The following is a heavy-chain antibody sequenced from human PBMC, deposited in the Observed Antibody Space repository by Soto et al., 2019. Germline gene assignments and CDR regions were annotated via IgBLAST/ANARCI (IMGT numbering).Heavy chain of an antibody. J-gene: IGHJ5*02. CDR2: ISHYGNT. CDR3: ARNGDCTSGICYVGWFDP. D-gene: IGHD2-2*01. V-gene: IGHV4-4*02. Sequence: QVRLQESGPGLVEPSGTLSLTCGVSGGSMRNDDWWSWVRQTPGKGLEWIGEISHYGNTNYNPSLKSRVTMSIDTSTDQCALKVRSLTAADTAMYYCARNGDCTSGICYVGWFDPWGQGTLVSVSS. CDR1: GGSMRNDDW.